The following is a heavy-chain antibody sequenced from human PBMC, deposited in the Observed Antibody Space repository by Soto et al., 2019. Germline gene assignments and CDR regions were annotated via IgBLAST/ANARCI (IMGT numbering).Heavy chain of an antibody. CDR2: ISGSGGST. J-gene: IGHJ4*02. CDR3: AKPLSGIYSYFDN. V-gene: IGHV3-23*01. CDR1: GFTFSSYA. D-gene: IGHD1-26*01. Sequence: GGSLRLSCATSGFTFSSYAMHWVRQAPGKGLEWVSTISGSGGSTYYADSVKGRFTISRDNSKNTLFLQMNSLRAEDTAVYYCAKPLSGIYSYFDNWGQGTLVTVSS.